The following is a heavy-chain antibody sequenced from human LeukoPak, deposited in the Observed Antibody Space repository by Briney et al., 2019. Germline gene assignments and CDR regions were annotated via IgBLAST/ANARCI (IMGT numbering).Heavy chain of an antibody. CDR3: ERVGTMVRGVTTEYDFDF. D-gene: IGHD3-10*01. CDR1: GYTFTSYY. J-gene: IGHJ4*02. Sequence: ASVKVSCKASGYTFTSYYMHWVRQAPGQGLEWMGIINPSGGSTSYAQKFQGRVTMSRDTSTSTVYMELSSLRSDDTAVYYCERVGTMVRGVTTEYDFDFWGQGTLVTVSS. CDR2: INPSGGST. V-gene: IGHV1-46*01.